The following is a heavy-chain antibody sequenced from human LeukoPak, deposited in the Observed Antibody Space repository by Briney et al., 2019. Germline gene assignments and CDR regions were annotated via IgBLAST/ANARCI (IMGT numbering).Heavy chain of an antibody. CDR1: GYTFTGYY. D-gene: IGHD6-13*01. CDR3: ARASGAAANWFDP. V-gene: IGHV1-2*02. CDR2: INPNSGGT. J-gene: IGHJ5*02. Sequence: ASVKVSCKASGYTFTGYYMHWVRQAPGQGLEWMGWINPNSGGTNYAQKFQGRVTMTRDTSISTAYVELSRLRSDDTAVYYCARASGAAANWFDPWGQGTLVTVSS.